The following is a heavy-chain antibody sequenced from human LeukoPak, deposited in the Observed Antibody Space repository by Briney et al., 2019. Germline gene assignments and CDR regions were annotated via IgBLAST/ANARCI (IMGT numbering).Heavy chain of an antibody. CDR3: AKDAQRGFDYSNSLEY. J-gene: IGHJ4*02. V-gene: IGHV3-33*06. CDR2: IWSDGSNQ. CDR1: KFTFSHYG. D-gene: IGHD4-11*01. Sequence: GGSLRLSCAASKFTFSHYGMHWVRQAPGKGLQWVAVIWSDGSNQYYADSVKGRFTISRDNSNNMVYLQMNSLRADDTGVYYCAKDAQRGFDYSNSLEYWGQGALVTVSS.